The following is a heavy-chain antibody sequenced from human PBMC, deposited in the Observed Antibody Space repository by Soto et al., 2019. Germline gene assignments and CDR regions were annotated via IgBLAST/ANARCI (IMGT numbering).Heavy chain of an antibody. CDR2: ISGSGSGT. J-gene: IGHJ4*02. V-gene: IGHV3-23*01. D-gene: IGHD5-12*01. Sequence: EVQLLESGGGLVQPGGSLRLSCAASGFTFSSYVMSWVRQAPGKGLEWVSAISGSGSGTYYADSVKGRFTISRDNSKNTLYVQMNSLRAEDTAVYYCVKGRSRYDFDYWGQGTLVTVSS. CDR1: GFTFSSYV. CDR3: VKGRSRYDFDY.